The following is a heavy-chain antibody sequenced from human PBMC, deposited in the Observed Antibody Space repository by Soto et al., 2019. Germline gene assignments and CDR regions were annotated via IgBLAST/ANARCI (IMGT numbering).Heavy chain of an antibody. J-gene: IGHJ4*02. CDR3: ARDKDWAFDY. Sequence: EVQLVESGGGLVQPGGSLRLCWVASGFTFSSYSMVWVRQAPGKGLEWISYIFATSTTIYYADSVKGRFTVSRDNTQNSLFLLMNSLRAEDTAIYYCARDKDWAFDYWGQGTLVTVPS. D-gene: IGHD3-9*01. V-gene: IGHV3-48*04. CDR2: IFATSTTI. CDR1: GFTFSSYS.